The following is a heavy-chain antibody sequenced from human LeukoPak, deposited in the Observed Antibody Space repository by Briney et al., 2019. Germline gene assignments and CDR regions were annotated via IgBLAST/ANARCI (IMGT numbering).Heavy chain of an antibody. CDR3: ARLELDGYNWYY. CDR1: GGSISSSSYY. J-gene: IGHJ4*02. D-gene: IGHD5-24*01. CDR2: IYYSGST. V-gene: IGHV4-39*01. Sequence: SETLSLTCTASGGSISSSSYYWGWIRQPPGKGLEWIGSIYYSGSTYYNPSLKSRVTISVDTSKNQFSLKLSSVTAADTAVYHCARLELDGYNWYYWGQGTLVTVSS.